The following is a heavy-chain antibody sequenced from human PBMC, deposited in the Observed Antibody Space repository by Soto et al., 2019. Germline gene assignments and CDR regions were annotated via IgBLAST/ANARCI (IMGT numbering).Heavy chain of an antibody. D-gene: IGHD3-9*01. CDR2: ISSGSKTI. Sequence: EVQLAESGGGLVKPGGSLRLSCAASGFRFSGYSVNWVRQAPGKGLEWVSYISSGSKTIYYAESVKGRFTVSRDNARNSQYLQMNSLRDEDTAVYYCAREDILGVRSFDYWGQGTLVTVSS. CDR1: GFRFSGYS. V-gene: IGHV3-48*02. CDR3: AREDILGVRSFDY. J-gene: IGHJ4*02.